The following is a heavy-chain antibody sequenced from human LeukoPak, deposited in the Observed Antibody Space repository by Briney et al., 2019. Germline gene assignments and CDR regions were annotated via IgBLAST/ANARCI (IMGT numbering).Heavy chain of an antibody. CDR2: ISTTSTYV. V-gene: IGHV3-21*01. J-gene: IGHJ4*02. CDR3: ARDTYNWNYGYDY. CDR1: GFPFRSYS. D-gene: IGHD1-7*01. Sequence: GGSLRLSCAASGFPFRSYSMNCVRQVPGKGLEWVSSISTTSTYVYYVDSVKGRFTISRDNAKNSLYLQMNSLRAEDTAVYYCARDTYNWNYGYDYWGQGTLVTVSS.